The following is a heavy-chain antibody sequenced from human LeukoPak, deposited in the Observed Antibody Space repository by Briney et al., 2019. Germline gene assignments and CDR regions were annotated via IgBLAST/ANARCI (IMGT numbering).Heavy chain of an antibody. CDR2: INWNGGST. D-gene: IGHD3-10*01. V-gene: IGHV3-20*01. CDR1: GFTFDDYG. J-gene: IGHJ4*02. CDR3: ARVDYYGSGGVRNPFYFDY. Sequence: AGGSLRLSCAAPGFTFDDYGMSWVREAPGKGLEWGSGINWNGGSTGYADSVKGRFTISRDNAKNSLYLQMNSLRAEDTALYHCARVDYYGSGGVRNPFYFDYWGQGTLVTASS.